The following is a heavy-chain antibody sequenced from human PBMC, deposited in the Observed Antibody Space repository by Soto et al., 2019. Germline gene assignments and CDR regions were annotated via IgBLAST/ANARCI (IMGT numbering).Heavy chain of an antibody. CDR2: INHSGST. CDR3: AREPYGCYFDY. J-gene: IGHJ4*02. V-gene: IGHV4-34*01. CDR1: GGSSSGYY. Sequence: SETLSLTCAVYGGSSSGYYWSWIRQPPGKGLEWIGEINHSGSTNYNPSLKSRVTISVDTSKNQFSLKLSSVTAADTAVYYCAREPYGCYFDYWGQGTLVTVSS. D-gene: IGHD3-10*01.